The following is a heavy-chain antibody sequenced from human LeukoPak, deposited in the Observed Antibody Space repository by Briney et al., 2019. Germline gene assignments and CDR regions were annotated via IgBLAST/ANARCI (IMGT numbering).Heavy chain of an antibody. CDR2: ISSSSSYT. CDR3: ARAYSSSWPFDY. D-gene: IGHD6-13*01. CDR1: GFTFSDYY. V-gene: IGHV3-11*06. J-gene: IGHJ4*02. Sequence: GGSLRLSCAASGFTFSDYYMSWIRQAPGKGLEWVSYISSSSSYTNCADSVKGRFTISRDNAKNSLYLQMNSLRAEDTAVYYCARAYSSSWPFDYWGQGTLVTVSS.